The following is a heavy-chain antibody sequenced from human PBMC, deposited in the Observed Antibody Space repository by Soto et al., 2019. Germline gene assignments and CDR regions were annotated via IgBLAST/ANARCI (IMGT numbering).Heavy chain of an antibody. D-gene: IGHD7-27*01. CDR2: VFHTGNT. Sequence: SETLSLTCAVSGDSISSSVWWTWVRQPPGKGLEWIGEVFHTGNTNYNPSLKSRVTTSVDKSTNEFSLKVTSVTAADTAIYYCARKAWVRFDYWGQGALVTVSS. CDR1: GDSISSSVW. V-gene: IGHV4-4*02. J-gene: IGHJ4*02. CDR3: ARKAWVRFDY.